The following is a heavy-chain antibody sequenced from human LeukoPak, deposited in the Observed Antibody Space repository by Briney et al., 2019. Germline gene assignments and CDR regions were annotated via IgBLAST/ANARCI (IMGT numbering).Heavy chain of an antibody. CDR3: ARERHDYGDHNTLERAFDI. Sequence: GGSLRLSCAASGFSFNSDWMDWVRQAPGKGLEWVANINHDNTENNYLDSVKGRFTISRDNAQNSLYLQLNGLRVEDTAVYYCARERHDYGDHNTLERAFDIWGQGTMVTVSS. V-gene: IGHV3-7*01. D-gene: IGHD4-17*01. CDR2: INHDNTEN. J-gene: IGHJ3*02. CDR1: GFSFNSDW.